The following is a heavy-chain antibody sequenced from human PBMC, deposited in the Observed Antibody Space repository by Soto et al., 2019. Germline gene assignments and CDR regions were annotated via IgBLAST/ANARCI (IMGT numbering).Heavy chain of an antibody. Sequence: QVQLVQSGAEVKKPEASVKVSCKASGYTFTNYAIHWVRQAPGQRLEWMGWINAGSGNTKYSQRFEGRVSITRDTSASTAYMEVSSLTSEDTAVYYCACEQQLATVQHWGQGTLVTVSS. J-gene: IGHJ1*01. D-gene: IGHD6-13*01. CDR2: INAGSGNT. CDR1: GYTFTNYA. CDR3: ACEQQLATVQH. V-gene: IGHV1-3*01.